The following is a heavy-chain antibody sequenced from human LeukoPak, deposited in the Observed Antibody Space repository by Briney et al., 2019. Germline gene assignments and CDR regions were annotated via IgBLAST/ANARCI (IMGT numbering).Heavy chain of an antibody. CDR1: GGSISSYY. V-gene: IGHV4-4*07. J-gene: IGHJ4*02. CDR3: ARGMRSSWFNY. D-gene: IGHD6-13*01. Sequence: SGTLPLTCTVSGGSISSYYWSWIRQPAGKGLEWIGRIYTSGSTNYNPSLKSRVTMSVDTSKNQFSLKLSSVTAADTAVYYCARGMRSSWFNYWGQGTLVTVSS. CDR2: IYTSGST.